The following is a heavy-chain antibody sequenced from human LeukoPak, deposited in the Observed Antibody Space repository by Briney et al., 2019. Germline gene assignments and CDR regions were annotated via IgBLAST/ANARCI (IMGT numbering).Heavy chain of an antibody. D-gene: IGHD6-13*01. Sequence: PGGSLRLSCAASGFTFSSYAMSWVRQAPGKGLEWVSAISGSGGSTYYADSVKGRFTISRDNSKNTLYLQMNSRRAEDTAVYYCAKTPYSSSWYYFDYWGQGTLVTVSS. J-gene: IGHJ4*02. CDR1: GFTFSSYA. V-gene: IGHV3-23*01. CDR2: ISGSGGST. CDR3: AKTPYSSSWYYFDY.